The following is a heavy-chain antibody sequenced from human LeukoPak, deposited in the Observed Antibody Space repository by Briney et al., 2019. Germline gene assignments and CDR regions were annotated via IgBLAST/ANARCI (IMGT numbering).Heavy chain of an antibody. V-gene: IGHV3-23*01. D-gene: IGHD2-21*02. J-gene: IGHJ4*02. Sequence: GGSLRLSCAASGFTFTSYAMNWVRQAPGKGLEWVSTISGSGGSTEYADSVKGRFTISRDNAKNSLYLQMNSLRAEDTAVYYCARDGSRVTSDYWGQGTLVTVS. CDR2: ISGSGGST. CDR1: GFTFTSYA. CDR3: ARDGSRVTSDY.